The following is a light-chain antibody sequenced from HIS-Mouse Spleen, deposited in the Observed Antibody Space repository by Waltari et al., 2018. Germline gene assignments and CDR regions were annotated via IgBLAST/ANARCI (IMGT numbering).Light chain of an antibody. CDR2: EDS. CDR3: YSTDSSGNHRV. Sequence: SYELTQPPSVSVSPGQTARITCSGDALPKKYAYWYQQKAGQAPVLGRDEDSKPPSGIPEGYYGSSSGTMATLTISGAQVEDEADYYCYSTDSSGNHRVFGGGTKLTVL. J-gene: IGLJ2*01. CDR1: ALPKKY. V-gene: IGLV3-10*01.